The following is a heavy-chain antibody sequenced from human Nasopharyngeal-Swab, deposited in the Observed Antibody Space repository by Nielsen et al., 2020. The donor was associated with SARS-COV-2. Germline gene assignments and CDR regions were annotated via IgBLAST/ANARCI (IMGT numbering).Heavy chain of an antibody. D-gene: IGHD2-15*01. V-gene: IGHV1-2*06. Sequence: ASAQVSCKASGYTFTGYYLHCVRQAPAQGLEWMVRINPNSGGTNYAQMFQGRVTMTRDTSISTAYMELSRLRSDDTAVYYCARDAAPQGVVAAADDVGVDYWGQGTLVTVSS. J-gene: IGHJ4*02. CDR1: GYTFTGYY. CDR3: ARDAAPQGVVAAADDVGVDY. CDR2: INPNSGGT.